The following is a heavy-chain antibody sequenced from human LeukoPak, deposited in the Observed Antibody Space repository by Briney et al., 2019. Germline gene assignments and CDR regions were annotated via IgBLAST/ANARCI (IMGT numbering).Heavy chain of an antibody. CDR1: GGTFSSYA. CDR2: IIPIFGTA. V-gene: IGHV1-69*06. CDR3: ARDKGYSKGGSFDY. Sequence: ASVKVSCKASGGTFSSYAISWVRQAPGQGLEWMGGIIPIFGTANYAQKFQGRVTITADKSTSTAHMELSSLRSEDTAVYYCARDKGYSKGGSFDYWGQGTLVTVSS. J-gene: IGHJ4*02. D-gene: IGHD4-11*01.